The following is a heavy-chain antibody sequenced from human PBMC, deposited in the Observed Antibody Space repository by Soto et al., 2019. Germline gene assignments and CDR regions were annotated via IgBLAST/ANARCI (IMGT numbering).Heavy chain of an antibody. D-gene: IGHD5-18*01. J-gene: IGHJ6*02. CDR3: AKGDRYSYGTMDV. CDR1: GFTFDDYA. V-gene: IGHV3-9*01. CDR2: ISWNSASI. Sequence: EVQLVESGGGLVQPGRSLRLSCAASGFTFDDYAMHWVRQAPGKGLEWVSGISWNSASIGSADSVKGRFTISRDNAKNSLYLQMNSLRGEDTAFYYCAKGDRYSYGTMDVWGQGTTVTVSS.